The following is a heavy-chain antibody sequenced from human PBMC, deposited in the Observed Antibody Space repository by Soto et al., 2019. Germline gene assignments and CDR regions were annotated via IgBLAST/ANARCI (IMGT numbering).Heavy chain of an antibody. J-gene: IGHJ4*02. D-gene: IGHD2-2*01. CDR1: GYTFTGYY. V-gene: IGHV1-2*02. CDR2: INPTSGGT. CDR3: ARGYCSSIGRSHYFHY. Sequence: ASVKVSCKASGYTFTGYYMHWVRQAPGQGLEWMALINPTSGGTNYAQRFQGRVTMTWDTSISTAYMELSRLTSDDTAIYYCARGYCSSIGRSHYFHYWGQGNLVTVSS.